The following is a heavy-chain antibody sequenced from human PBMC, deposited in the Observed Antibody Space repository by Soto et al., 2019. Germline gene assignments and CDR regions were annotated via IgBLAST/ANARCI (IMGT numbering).Heavy chain of an antibody. J-gene: IGHJ4*02. V-gene: IGHV4-39*01. Sequence: SETLSLTCTVSGGSISSRDYYWGWIRQPPGKGLEWIGSISYSGSTYYNSPLKSRVTISVDTPKNQFSLKLSSVTAADTAIYYCARGYNYGYGGFDYWGQGAQVTVSS. CDR2: ISYSGST. CDR3: ARGYNYGYGGFDY. CDR1: GGSISSRDYY. D-gene: IGHD5-18*01.